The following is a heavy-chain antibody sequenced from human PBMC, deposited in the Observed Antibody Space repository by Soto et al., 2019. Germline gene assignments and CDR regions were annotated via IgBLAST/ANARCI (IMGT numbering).Heavy chain of an antibody. CDR3: ARWKGLEGIDY. CDR2: ISAYNGNT. CDR1: GYTMTSYG. D-gene: IGHD1-1*01. Sequence: ASVKVSCKTSGYTMTSYGVSWVRQAPGQGLEWMGWISAYNGNTNYAQKLQGRVTMTTDTSTSTAYMELRSLRSDDTAVYYCARWKGLEGIDYWSQGTLVTVSS. V-gene: IGHV1-18*01. J-gene: IGHJ4*02.